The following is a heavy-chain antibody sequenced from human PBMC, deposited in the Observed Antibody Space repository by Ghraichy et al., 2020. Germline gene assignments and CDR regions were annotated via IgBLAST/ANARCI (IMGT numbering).Heavy chain of an antibody. Sequence: GGSLRLSCAASGFTFSSYSMNWVRQAPGKGLEWVSSISSSSSYIYYADSVKGRFTISRDNAKNSLYQQMNSLRAEDTAVYYCASQGGGDYYYYGMDVWGQGTTVTVSS. D-gene: IGHD3-16*01. CDR1: GFTFSSYS. CDR2: ISSSSSYI. J-gene: IGHJ6*02. CDR3: ASQGGGDYYYYGMDV. V-gene: IGHV3-21*01.